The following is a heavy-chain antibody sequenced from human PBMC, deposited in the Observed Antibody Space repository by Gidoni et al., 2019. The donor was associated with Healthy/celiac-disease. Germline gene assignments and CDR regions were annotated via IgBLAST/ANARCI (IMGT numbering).Heavy chain of an antibody. CDR2: INHSGST. D-gene: IGHD6-19*01. CDR3: ARPRRGYSSGWFDY. J-gene: IGHJ4*02. Sequence: QVQLQQWGAGLLKPSETLSLTCAVYGGSFSGYYWSWIRQPPGKGLEWIGEINHSGSTNYNPSLKSRVTISVDTSKNQFSLKLSSVTAADTAVYYCARPRRGYSSGWFDYWGQGTLVTVSS. CDR1: GGSFSGYY. V-gene: IGHV4-34*01.